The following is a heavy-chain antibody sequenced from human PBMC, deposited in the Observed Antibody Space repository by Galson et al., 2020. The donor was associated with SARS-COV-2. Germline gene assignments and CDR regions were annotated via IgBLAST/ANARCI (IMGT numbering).Heavy chain of an antibody. CDR3: VRGLSGDWPYYYFYGMDV. D-gene: IGHD2-21*02. J-gene: IGHJ6*04. Sequence: SVTVSCQSSGYRFTGYYLYWVRQGPGQGLAYMGWINPSTGSASYGQKLQDRVTMTSDMSITTAFLKLSGLRFDDTPVYYCVRGLSGDWPYYYFYGMDVWGKGTTVNVSS. CDR1: GYRFTGYY. V-gene: IGHV1-2*02. CDR2: INPSTGSA.